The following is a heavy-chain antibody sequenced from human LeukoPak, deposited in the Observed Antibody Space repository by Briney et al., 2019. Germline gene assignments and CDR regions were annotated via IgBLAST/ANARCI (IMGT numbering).Heavy chain of an antibody. D-gene: IGHD4-17*01. CDR3: ARDRETTGYYYYGMDV. CDR2: ISSSGSTI. V-gene: IGHV3-48*03. Sequence: GGSLRLSCAASGFTFSSYEMNWVRQAPGKGLEWVSYISSSGSTIYYADSVKGRFTISRDNAENSLYLQMNSLRAEDTAVYYCARDRETTGYYYYGMDVWGQGTTVTVSS. CDR1: GFTFSSYE. J-gene: IGHJ6*02.